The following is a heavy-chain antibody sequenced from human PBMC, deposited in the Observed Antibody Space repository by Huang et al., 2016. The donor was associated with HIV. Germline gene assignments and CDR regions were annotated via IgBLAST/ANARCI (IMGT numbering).Heavy chain of an antibody. J-gene: IGHJ4*02. D-gene: IGHD6-13*01. CDR1: GDFISSTTYY. V-gene: IGHV4-39*01. CDR3: ASQHIGAAATWF. Sequence: QLQLQESGPGQVKPSETLSLTCTVSGDFISSTTYYWGWIRQSPGKGLEWVGSVYQSGSTNYNPSLKSRVTLSGDTSRNQFALRLNSVTAADTAVYYCASQHIGAAATWFWGRGTQVAVSS. CDR2: VYQSGST.